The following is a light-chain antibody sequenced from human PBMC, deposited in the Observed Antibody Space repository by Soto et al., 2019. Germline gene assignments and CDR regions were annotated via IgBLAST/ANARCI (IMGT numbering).Light chain of an antibody. Sequence: EIVLTQSPGTLSFSPGERVTLSCRASERISSSQLAWYQQKPGQAPRLLIYGASGMVTGIPDRFRGSGSGTDFTLTISRLEPEDFAVYYCQQCGGSPYTFGQGTKLEI. CDR1: ERISSSQ. V-gene: IGKV3-20*01. J-gene: IGKJ2*01. CDR2: GAS. CDR3: QQCGGSPYT.